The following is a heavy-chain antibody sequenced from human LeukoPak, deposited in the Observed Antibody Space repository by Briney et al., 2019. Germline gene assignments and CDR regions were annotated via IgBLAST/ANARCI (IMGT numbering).Heavy chain of an antibody. D-gene: IGHD6-13*01. CDR2: INPNSGGT. J-gene: IGHJ4*02. Sequence: ASVKVSCKASGYTFTGYYMHWVRQAPGQGLEWMGWINPNSGGTNYAQKFQGRVTMTRDTSISTVYMEMSRLRSEDTAVYYCARVGSSSWYSFDYWGQGTLVTVSS. CDR3: ARVGSSSWYSFDY. V-gene: IGHV1-2*02. CDR1: GYTFTGYY.